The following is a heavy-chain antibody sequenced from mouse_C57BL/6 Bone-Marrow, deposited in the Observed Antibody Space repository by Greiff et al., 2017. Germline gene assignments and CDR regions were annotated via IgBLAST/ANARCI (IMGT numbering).Heavy chain of an antibody. CDR3: AILVAY. CDR1: GYTFTDYY. CDR2: INPYNGGT. V-gene: IGHV1-19*01. Sequence: DVQPQESGPVLVKPGASVKMSCKASGYTFTDYYMNWVKQSHGKSLEWIGVINPYNGGTSYNQKFKGKATLTVDKSSSTAYMELNSLTSEDSAVYYCAILVAYWGQGTLVTVSA. J-gene: IGHJ3*01.